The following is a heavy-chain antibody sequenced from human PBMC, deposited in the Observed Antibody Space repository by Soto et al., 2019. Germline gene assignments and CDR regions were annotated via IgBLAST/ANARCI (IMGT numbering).Heavy chain of an antibody. D-gene: IGHD3-3*01. V-gene: IGHV4-31*03. J-gene: IGHJ5*02. CDR3: ARWWSGSRQGFDP. Sequence: QVQLQESGPGLVKPSQTLSLTCTVSGGSISSGDYYWSWIRQHPGKGLEWIGYIYYSGSTYYNPSXKXRRXISVDTSKNQFSLKLSSVTAADTAVYYCARWWSGSRQGFDPWGQGTLVTVSS. CDR2: IYYSGST. CDR1: GGSISSGDYY.